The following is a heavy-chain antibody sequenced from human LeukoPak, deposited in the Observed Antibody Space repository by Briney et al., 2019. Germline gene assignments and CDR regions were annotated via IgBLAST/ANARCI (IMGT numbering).Heavy chain of an antibody. Sequence: ASVKVSCKASGYTFTSYDVNWVRQATGQGLEWMGWMNPNSGNTGYAQKFQGRVTMTRDTSISTAYMELSRLRSDDTAVYYCARGRDYYVPYYFDYWGQGTLVTVSS. CDR3: ARGRDYYVPYYFDY. D-gene: IGHD3-10*02. J-gene: IGHJ4*02. CDR2: MNPNSGNT. CDR1: GYTFTSYD. V-gene: IGHV1-8*01.